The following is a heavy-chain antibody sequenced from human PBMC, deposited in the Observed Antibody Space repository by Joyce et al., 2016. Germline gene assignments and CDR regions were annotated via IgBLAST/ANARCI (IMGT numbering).Heavy chain of an antibody. D-gene: IGHD2-8*01. V-gene: IGHV3-21*01. CDR1: GFTFSSYS. J-gene: IGHJ4*02. CDR3: ARSSYTNGIFDY. CDR2: LSSNSSYI. Sequence: EVQLVESGGGLVKPGGSLRLSCAASGFTFSSYSMSWVRQARGKGLEWVSSLSSNSSYIKYTDSVKGRFTISRDNAKNSLYLQMNSLRVEDTAVYYCARSSYTNGIFDYWGQGTLVTVSS.